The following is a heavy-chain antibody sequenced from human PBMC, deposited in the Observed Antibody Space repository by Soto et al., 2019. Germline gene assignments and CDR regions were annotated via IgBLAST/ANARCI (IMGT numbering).Heavy chain of an antibody. CDR2: IYYSGST. CDR1: GGSISSGDYY. Sequence: SETLSLTCTVSGGSISSGDYYWSWIRQPPGKGLEWIGYIYYSGSTYYNPSLKSRVTISVDTSKNQFSLKLSSVTAVDTAVYYCARGLDSSGYSLDYRGQGTLVTVSS. D-gene: IGHD3-22*01. V-gene: IGHV4-30-4*01. J-gene: IGHJ4*02. CDR3: ARGLDSSGYSLDY.